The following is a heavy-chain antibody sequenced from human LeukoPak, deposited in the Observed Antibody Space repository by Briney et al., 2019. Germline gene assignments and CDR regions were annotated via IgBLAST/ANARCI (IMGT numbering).Heavy chain of an antibody. CDR3: AREFYCSSTSCYASYYYGMDV. Sequence: AAVKVSCKASGYTFTSYDINWVRQATGQGLDGMGWMNPNSGNTGYAQKFQGRVTMTRNTSISTAYMELSSLRSEDTAVYYCAREFYCSSTSCYASYYYGMDVWGQGTTVTVSS. CDR2: MNPNSGNT. V-gene: IGHV1-8*01. CDR1: GYTFTSYD. J-gene: IGHJ6*02. D-gene: IGHD2-2*01.